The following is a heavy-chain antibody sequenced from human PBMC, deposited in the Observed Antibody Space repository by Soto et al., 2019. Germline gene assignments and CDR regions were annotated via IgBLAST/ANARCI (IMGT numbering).Heavy chain of an antibody. CDR3: ARDRCGGSCYYFDY. V-gene: IGHV3-30*03. CDR2: ISYDGSNK. D-gene: IGHD2-15*01. J-gene: IGHJ4*02. Sequence: GGSLRLSCAASGFTFSSYGMHWVRQAPGKGLEWVAVISYDGSNKYYADSVKGRFTISRDNSKNTLYLQMNSLRAEDTAVYYCARDRCGGSCYYFDYWGQGTLVTVSS. CDR1: GFTFSSYG.